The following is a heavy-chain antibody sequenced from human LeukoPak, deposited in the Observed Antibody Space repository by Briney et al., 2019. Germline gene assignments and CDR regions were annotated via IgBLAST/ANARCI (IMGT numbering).Heavy chain of an antibody. D-gene: IGHD4-11*01. J-gene: IGHJ5*02. Sequence: ASVKVSCKASGYTFTSYDINWVRQATGQGLEWMGWINPNSGGTNYAQKFQGRVTMTRDTSISTAYMELSRLRSDDTAVYYCARDFILQKGWFDPWGQGTLVTVSS. CDR1: GYTFTSYD. CDR3: ARDFILQKGWFDP. CDR2: INPNSGGT. V-gene: IGHV1-2*02.